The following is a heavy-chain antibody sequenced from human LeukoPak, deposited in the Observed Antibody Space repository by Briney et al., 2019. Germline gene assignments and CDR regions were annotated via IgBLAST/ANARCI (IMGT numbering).Heavy chain of an antibody. CDR3: AAIPYSSGFDY. Sequence: GASVKVSCKASGGTFSSYAISWVRQAPGQGLEWMGRIIPILGIANYAQKFQGRVTITADKSTSTAYMEQSSLRSEDTAVYYCAAIPYSSGFDYWGQGTLVTVSS. CDR2: IIPILGIA. V-gene: IGHV1-69*04. CDR1: GGTFSSYA. D-gene: IGHD6-19*01. J-gene: IGHJ4*02.